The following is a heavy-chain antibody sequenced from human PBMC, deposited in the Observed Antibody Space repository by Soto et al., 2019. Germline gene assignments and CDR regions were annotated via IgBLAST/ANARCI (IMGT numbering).Heavy chain of an antibody. CDR2: INPNSGGT. CDR3: ARDNPYYDSPDH. V-gene: IGHV1-2*04. J-gene: IGHJ4*02. D-gene: IGHD3-22*01. CDR1: AYTFSSYN. Sequence: GXSVKIFSKDSAYTFSSYNMHSGRQAPGQGLEWMGWINPNSGGTNYAQKFQGWVTMTRDTSISTAYMELSRLRSVDTAVYDCARDNPYYDSPDHWGQGTLVTVSS.